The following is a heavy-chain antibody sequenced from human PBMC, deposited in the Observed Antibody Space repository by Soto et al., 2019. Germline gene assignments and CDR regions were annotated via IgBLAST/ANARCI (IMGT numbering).Heavy chain of an antibody. Sequence: GGSLRLSCAASGFTFSSYAMHWVRQAPGKGLEWVAVISYDGSNKYYADSVKGRFTISRDISKNTLYLQMNSLRAEDTAVYYCARDREEYRRLLAYGGQGTLVTVS. CDR3: ARDREEYRRLLAY. V-gene: IGHV3-30-3*01. D-gene: IGHD2-2*01. CDR2: ISYDGSNK. J-gene: IGHJ4*02. CDR1: GFTFSSYA.